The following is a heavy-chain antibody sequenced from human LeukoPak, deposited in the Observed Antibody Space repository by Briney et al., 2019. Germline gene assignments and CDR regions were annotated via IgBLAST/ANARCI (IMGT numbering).Heavy chain of an antibody. D-gene: IGHD3-3*01. Sequence: PGGSLRLSCAASGFTFSRYSMNWVRQAPGKGLEWVSYISSSSSTIYYADSVRGRFTISRDNAKNSVYLQMNSLRDEDTAVYYCARGYDFDYWGQGTLVTVSS. CDR3: ARGYDFDY. CDR1: GFTFSRYS. J-gene: IGHJ4*02. CDR2: ISSSSSTI. V-gene: IGHV3-48*02.